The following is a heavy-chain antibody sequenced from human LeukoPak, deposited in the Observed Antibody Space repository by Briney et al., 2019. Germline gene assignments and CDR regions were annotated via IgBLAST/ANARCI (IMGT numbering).Heavy chain of an antibody. CDR1: GFTFSRYS. J-gene: IGHJ4*02. CDR2: ISSSSSTI. CDR3: ARDYYGDYYFDY. V-gene: IGHV3-48*01. Sequence: PGGSLRLSCAASGFTFSRYSMNWVRQAPGKGLQWGSYISSSSSTIHYADSVKGRFTISRDNAKNSLYLQMNSLTAGDTAVYYCARDYYGDYYFDYWGQGTLVTVSS. D-gene: IGHD4-17*01.